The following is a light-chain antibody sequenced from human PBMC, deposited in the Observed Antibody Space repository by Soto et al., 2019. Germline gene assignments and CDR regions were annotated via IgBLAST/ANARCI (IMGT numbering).Light chain of an antibody. CDR3: QQYNIWPYT. Sequence: EIVMTQSPATLSVSPGERATLSCRASQSVSSNLAWYHQKPGQAPRLLIHGASTRATGIPARFSGSGSGTEFTLTISSLQSEDFAVYYCQQYNIWPYTFGQGTKLEIK. CDR2: GAS. V-gene: IGKV3-15*01. J-gene: IGKJ2*01. CDR1: QSVSSN.